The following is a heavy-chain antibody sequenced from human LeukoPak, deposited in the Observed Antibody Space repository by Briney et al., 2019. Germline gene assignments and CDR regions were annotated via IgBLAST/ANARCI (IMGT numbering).Heavy chain of an antibody. CDR2: IYYTGST. J-gene: IGHJ4*02. Sequence: SETLSLTCTVSGGSFSTYYWSWIRQSPEEGLEWIGYIYYTGSTNYNPSLRSRVTISVDTSKKQFSLKLRSVTAADTAVYYCARVSGYHLESFYDYWGQGTLVTVSS. CDR1: GGSFSTYY. CDR3: ARVSGYHLESFYDY. V-gene: IGHV4-59*01. D-gene: IGHD5-12*01.